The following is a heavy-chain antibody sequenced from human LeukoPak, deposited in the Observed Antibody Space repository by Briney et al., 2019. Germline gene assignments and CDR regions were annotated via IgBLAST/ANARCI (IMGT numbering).Heavy chain of an antibody. CDR2: ISSSGSTI. CDR1: GFTFSSYE. J-gene: IGHJ4*02. V-gene: IGHV3-48*03. Sequence: SGGSLRLSCAASGFTFSSYEMNWVRQAPGKGLEWVSYISSSGSTIYYAGSVKGRFTISRDNAKNSLYLQMNSLRAEDTAVYYCARDSAAYYDSSGYYYFDYWGQGTLVTVSS. D-gene: IGHD3-22*01. CDR3: ARDSAAYYDSSGYYYFDY.